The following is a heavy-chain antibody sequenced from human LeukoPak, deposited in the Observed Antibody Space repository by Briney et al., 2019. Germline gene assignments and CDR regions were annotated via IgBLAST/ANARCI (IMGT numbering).Heavy chain of an antibody. D-gene: IGHD5-18*01. CDR2: ISNNGGYT. CDR3: AKAPGRPIQLWT. J-gene: IGHJ5*02. V-gene: IGHV3-23*01. Sequence: GGSLRLSCAASGFTFSSSAMSWVRQAPGKGLEWVSAISNNGGYTYYADSVQGRFTISRDNSKSTLCLQMNSLRAEDTAVYYCAKAPGRPIQLWTWGQGTLVTVSS. CDR1: GFTFSSSA.